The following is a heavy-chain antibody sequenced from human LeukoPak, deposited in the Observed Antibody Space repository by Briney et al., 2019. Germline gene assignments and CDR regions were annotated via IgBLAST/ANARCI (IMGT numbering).Heavy chain of an antibody. CDR2: INPNSGGT. V-gene: IGHV1-2*02. CDR3: ARGRVGYYDSSGYPPPYY. J-gene: IGHJ4*02. D-gene: IGHD3-22*01. CDR1: GYTFTRYY. Sequence: GPSVKVSCKASGYTFTRYYIHWVRHAPGQGLEWLGWINPNSGGTNYAHKFQGRVTMTRNTSISTAYMELSSLRSEDTAVYYCARGRVGYYDSSGYPPPYYWGQGTLVTVSS.